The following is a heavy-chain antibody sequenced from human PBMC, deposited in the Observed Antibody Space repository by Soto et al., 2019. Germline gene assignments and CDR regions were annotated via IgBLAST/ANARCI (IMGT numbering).Heavy chain of an antibody. CDR3: ATSQGYYYYYGMDV. Sequence: GPLRLSCAASGFTFSDYYMSWIRQAPGKGLEWVSYISSSGSTIYYADSVKGRFTISRDNAKNSLYLQMNSLRAEDTAVYYCATSQGYYYYYGMDVWGQGTTFTVSS. D-gene: IGHD6-6*01. CDR2: ISSSGSTI. V-gene: IGHV3-11*01. CDR1: GFTFSDYY. J-gene: IGHJ6*02.